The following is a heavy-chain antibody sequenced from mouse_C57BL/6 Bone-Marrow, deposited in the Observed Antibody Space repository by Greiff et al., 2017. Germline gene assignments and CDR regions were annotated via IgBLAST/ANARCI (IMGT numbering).Heavy chain of an antibody. D-gene: IGHD1-1*01. Sequence: DVQLVESGGDLVKPGGSLKLSCAASGFTFSSYGMSWVRQTPDKRLEWVATISSGGSYTYYPDSVKGRITISRDNAKNTLYLQMSSLKSEDTAMYYCARHNYGSIHFDYWGQGTTLTVSS. CDR1: GFTFSSYG. CDR2: ISSGGSYT. J-gene: IGHJ2*01. CDR3: ARHNYGSIHFDY. V-gene: IGHV5-6*01.